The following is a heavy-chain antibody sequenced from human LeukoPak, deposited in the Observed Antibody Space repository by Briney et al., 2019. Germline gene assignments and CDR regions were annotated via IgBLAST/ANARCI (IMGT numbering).Heavy chain of an antibody. CDR1: GGTFSSYA. Sequence: SVKVSCKASGGTFSSYAISWVRQAPGQGLEWMGGIIPIFGTANYAQKFQGRVTITADKSTSTAYMELSSMRSEDTAVYYCARDRVVGAKDYYYYYYMDVWGKGTTVTVSS. CDR2: IIPIFGTA. V-gene: IGHV1-69*06. D-gene: IGHD1-26*01. J-gene: IGHJ6*03. CDR3: ARDRVVGAKDYYYYYYMDV.